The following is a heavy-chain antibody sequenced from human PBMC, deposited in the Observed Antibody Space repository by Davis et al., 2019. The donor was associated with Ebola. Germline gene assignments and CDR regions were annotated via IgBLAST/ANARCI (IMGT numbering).Heavy chain of an antibody. V-gene: IGHV1-3*01. D-gene: IGHD6-19*01. J-gene: IGHJ6*02. CDR3: AVAGTGLGFYYYYGMDV. Sequence: FQGRVTITRDTSANTAYMELSSLRSEDTAMYYCAVAGTGLGFYYYYGMDVWGQGTTVTVSS.